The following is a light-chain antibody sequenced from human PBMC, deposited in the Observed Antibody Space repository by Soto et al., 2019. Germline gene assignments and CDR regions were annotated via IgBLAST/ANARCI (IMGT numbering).Light chain of an antibody. CDR3: QQYNNWQVT. CDR1: QSVSSN. V-gene: IGKV3-15*01. CDR2: GAF. Sequence: EIVMTQSPATLSVSPGERATLSCRASQSVSSNLAWYQQEPGQDPRLLISGAFTRATGIPARFSGSGSGTEFTLTISSLQSEDFAVYYCQQYNNWQVTFGQGTKVDIK. J-gene: IGKJ1*01.